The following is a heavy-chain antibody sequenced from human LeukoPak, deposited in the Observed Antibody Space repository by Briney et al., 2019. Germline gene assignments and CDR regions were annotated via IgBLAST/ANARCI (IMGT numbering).Heavy chain of an antibody. V-gene: IGHV4-38-2*02. Sequence: SETLSLTRAVTGYSISSGYYWGWIGQPPGKGLDWIGRRYHSGSTHSNPSLRRRVTITVDTSKNQFSPKLSSVTDADTAVYYCAREIRSGRPQYFDYWGQGTLVTVSS. D-gene: IGHD3-10*01. J-gene: IGHJ4*02. CDR1: GYSISSGYY. CDR3: AREIRSGRPQYFDY. CDR2: RYHSGST.